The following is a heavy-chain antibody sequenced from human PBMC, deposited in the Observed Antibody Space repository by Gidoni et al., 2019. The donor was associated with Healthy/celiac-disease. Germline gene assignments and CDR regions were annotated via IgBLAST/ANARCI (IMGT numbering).Heavy chain of an antibody. CDR3: ARHIDAENDSDENWFDP. J-gene: IGHJ5*02. D-gene: IGHD1-1*01. V-gene: IGHV4-39*01. Sequence: QLQLQESGPGLVKPSETLSLTCTVSGGSISSSSYYWGWIRQPPGKGLEWIGSIYYSGSTYYNPSLKSRVTISVDTSKNQFSLKLSSVTAADTAVYYCARHIDAENDSDENWFDPWGQGTLVTVSS. CDR1: GGSISSSSYY. CDR2: IYYSGST.